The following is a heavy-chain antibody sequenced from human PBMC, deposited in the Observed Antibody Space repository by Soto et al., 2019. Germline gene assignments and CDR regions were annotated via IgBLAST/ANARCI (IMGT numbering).Heavy chain of an antibody. CDR2: ISAYNGNT. Sequence: QVQLVQSGAEVKKPGASVKVSCKASGYTFTSYGISWVRQAPGQGLEWMGWISAYNGNTNYAQKLQGRVTMTTDTSTSTAYMELRSLRSYDTAVYYCARDFGKAVAGRYYYGMDVWGQGTTVTVSS. D-gene: IGHD6-19*01. CDR1: GYTFTSYG. J-gene: IGHJ6*02. CDR3: ARDFGKAVAGRYYYGMDV. V-gene: IGHV1-18*01.